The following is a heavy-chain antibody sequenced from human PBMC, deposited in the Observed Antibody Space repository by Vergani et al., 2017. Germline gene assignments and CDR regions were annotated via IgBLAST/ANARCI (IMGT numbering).Heavy chain of an antibody. CDR2: INHSGST. CDR3: ARTNRAITMVRGVPNWFDP. J-gene: IGHJ5*02. CDR1: GGSFSGYY. Sequence: QVQLQQWGAGLLKPSETLSLTCAVYGGSFSGYYWSWIRQPPGKGLEWIGEINHSGSTKYNPSLKSRVTISVDTSKNQFSLKLSSVTATDTAVYYCARTNRAITMVRGVPNWFDPWGQGTLVTVSS. V-gene: IGHV4-34*01. D-gene: IGHD3-10*01.